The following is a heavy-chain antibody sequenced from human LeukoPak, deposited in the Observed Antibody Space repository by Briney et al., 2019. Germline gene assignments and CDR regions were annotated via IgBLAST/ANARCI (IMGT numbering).Heavy chain of an antibody. CDR3: ARTVQLERRWFDP. V-gene: IGHV4-39*01. D-gene: IGHD1-1*01. J-gene: IGHJ5*02. Sequence: SETLSLTCTVSGGSISSSSYYWGWIRQPPGKGLEWIGSTYYSGSTYYNPSLKSRVTISVDTSKNQFSQKLSSVTAADTAVYYCARTVQLERRWFDPWGQGTLVTVSS. CDR1: GGSISSSSYY. CDR2: TYYSGST.